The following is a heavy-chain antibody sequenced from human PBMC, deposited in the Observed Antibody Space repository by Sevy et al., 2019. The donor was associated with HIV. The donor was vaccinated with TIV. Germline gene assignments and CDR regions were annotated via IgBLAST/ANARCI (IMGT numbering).Heavy chain of an antibody. CDR1: GFIFSNFG. CDR3: VRVTPDKDGTTLDS. CDR2: IWHDGTKK. D-gene: IGHD4-4*01. J-gene: IGHJ4*02. V-gene: IGHV3-33*01. Sequence: GGSLRLSCAASGFIFSNFGINGVRQAPGKGLEWVAIIWHDGTKKNYLESVKGRFTISRDNTKNTVYLQMNSLRVEDSGTYYCVRVTPDKDGTTLDSWGLGTLVTVSS.